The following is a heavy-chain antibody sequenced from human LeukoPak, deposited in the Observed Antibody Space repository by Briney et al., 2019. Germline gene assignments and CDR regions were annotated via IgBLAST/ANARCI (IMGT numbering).Heavy chain of an antibody. Sequence: GSVKVSCKASGFTFTSYDINWVRQAPGQGLEWMGWMNPNSSNTRYAQKVQGRITMTRDTSISTAYMELSSLRSEDTAVYYCARGPTLVRGVIMPDSVGGMDVWGQGTTVTVSS. D-gene: IGHD3-10*01. V-gene: IGHV1-8*01. CDR1: GFTFTSYD. CDR3: ARGPTLVRGVIMPDSVGGMDV. J-gene: IGHJ6*02. CDR2: MNPNSSNT.